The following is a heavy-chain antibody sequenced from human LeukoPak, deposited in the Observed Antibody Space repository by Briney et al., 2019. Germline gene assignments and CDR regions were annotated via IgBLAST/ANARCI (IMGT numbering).Heavy chain of an antibody. V-gene: IGHV4-59*08. CDR2: IFHTGKT. Sequence: SETLSLTCTVSGGSISSYWWSWIRQPPGKGLEWIGHIFHTGKTTYNTSLQSRVTISVDTSNNQFSLNLRSVTAADTALYYCARFTHCHTDAYYLDYWGQGALVTVSS. J-gene: IGHJ4*02. D-gene: IGHD3-16*01. CDR1: GGSISSYW. CDR3: ARFTHCHTDAYYLDY.